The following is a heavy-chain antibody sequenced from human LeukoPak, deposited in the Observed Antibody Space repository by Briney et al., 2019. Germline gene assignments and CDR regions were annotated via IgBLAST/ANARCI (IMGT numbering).Heavy chain of an antibody. D-gene: IGHD1-26*01. Sequence: ASVKVSCKASGYTLTINGISWVRQAPGQGLEWMGWISAYNGNTKYAQKLQGRVTMTTDTSTSTVYMERRSLRSDDTAVYYCARRSGSPYWFDPRGQVALVTVSS. CDR2: ISAYNGNT. CDR1: GYTLTING. J-gene: IGHJ5*02. V-gene: IGHV1-18*01. CDR3: ARRSGSPYWFDP.